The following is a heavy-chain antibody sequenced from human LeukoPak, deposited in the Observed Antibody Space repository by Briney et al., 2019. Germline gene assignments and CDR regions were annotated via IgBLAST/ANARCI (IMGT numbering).Heavy chain of an antibody. CDR3: ARVGYYGSGSYYKVPSAFDY. Sequence: GGSLRLSCAASGFTFSSYEMNWVRQAPGKGLEWVSYISSSGSTIYYADSVKGRFTISRDNAKNSLYLQMNSLRAEDTAVYYCARVGYYGSGSYYKVPSAFDYWGQGTLVTVSS. CDR2: ISSSGSTI. J-gene: IGHJ4*02. D-gene: IGHD3-10*01. CDR1: GFTFSSYE. V-gene: IGHV3-48*03.